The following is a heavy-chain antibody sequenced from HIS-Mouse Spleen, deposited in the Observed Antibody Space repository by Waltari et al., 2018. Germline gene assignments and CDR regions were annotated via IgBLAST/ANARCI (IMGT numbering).Heavy chain of an antibody. CDR2: IYYSGRT. Sequence: QLQLQESGPGLVKPSETLSLTCTVSGGSISSSRYYWGWIRQPPGKGLEWIGSIYYSGRTHYNPALKSRVTISVDTSKNQFSLKLSSVTAADTAVYYCAREIPYSSSWYDWYFDLWGRGTLVTVSS. J-gene: IGHJ2*01. CDR1: GGSISSSRYY. D-gene: IGHD6-13*01. V-gene: IGHV4-39*07. CDR3: AREIPYSSSWYDWYFDL.